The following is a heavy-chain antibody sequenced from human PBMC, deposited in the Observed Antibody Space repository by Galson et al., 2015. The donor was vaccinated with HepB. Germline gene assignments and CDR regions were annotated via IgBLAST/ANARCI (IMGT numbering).Heavy chain of an antibody. V-gene: IGHV3-73*01. D-gene: IGHD2-2*01. J-gene: IGHJ4*02. Sequence: SLRLSCAASGFTFSGSAIHWVRQASGKGLEWVGRIRSKASSHATAYAASLKGRFTISRDDSKNTAYLHMNRLKTEDMAVYYCTRLGDFSGYSSSWGQGTLVTVSS. CDR1: GFTFSGSA. CDR2: IRSKASSHAT. CDR3: TRLGDFSGYSSS.